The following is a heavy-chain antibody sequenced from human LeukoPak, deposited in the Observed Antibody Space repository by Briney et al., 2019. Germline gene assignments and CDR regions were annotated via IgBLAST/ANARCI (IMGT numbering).Heavy chain of an antibody. Sequence: ASVTVSCKASGYTFTGYYMHWVRQAPGQGLEWMGWINPNSGGTNYAQKFQGRVTMTRDTSISTAYMELSRLRSDDTAVYYCARDIRGIAAAGTDPDYWGQGTLVTVSS. D-gene: IGHD6-13*01. CDR1: GYTFTGYY. V-gene: IGHV1-2*02. J-gene: IGHJ4*02. CDR3: ARDIRGIAAAGTDPDY. CDR2: INPNSGGT.